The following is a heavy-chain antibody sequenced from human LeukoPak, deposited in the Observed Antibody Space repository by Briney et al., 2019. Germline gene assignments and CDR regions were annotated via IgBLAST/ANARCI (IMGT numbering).Heavy chain of an antibody. CDR2: IIPIFGTA. D-gene: IGHD3-3*01. J-gene: IGHJ4*02. CDR1: GGTFSSYA. CDR3: ARDSIHSYDFWSDRRYYFDY. Sequence: SVNVSCKASGGTFSSYAISWVRQAPGQGLEWMGGIIPIFGTANYAQKFQGRVTITADESTSTAYMELSSLRSEDTAVYYCARDSIHSYDFWSDRRYYFDYWGQGTLVTVSS. V-gene: IGHV1-69*13.